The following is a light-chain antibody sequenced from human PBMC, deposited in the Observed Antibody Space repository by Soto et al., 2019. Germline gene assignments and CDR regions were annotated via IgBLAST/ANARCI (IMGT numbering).Light chain of an antibody. Sequence: QSVLTQPASVSGSPGQSITISCTGTSSDVGSYNLVSWYRHHPGKAPKLMIYEDIKRPSGDSNRFSGSKSGNTASLTISGLQAEDEADYYCCSYAGSTTWVFGGGTKVTVL. CDR2: EDI. V-gene: IGLV2-23*01. J-gene: IGLJ3*02. CDR3: CSYAGSTTWV. CDR1: SSDVGSYNL.